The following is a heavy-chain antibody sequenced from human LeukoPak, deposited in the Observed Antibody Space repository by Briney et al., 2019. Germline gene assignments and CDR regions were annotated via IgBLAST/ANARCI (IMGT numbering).Heavy chain of an antibody. CDR1: GYTFTGYY. D-gene: IGHD5-12*01. Sequence: ASVKVSCKASGYTFTGYYMHWVRQAPGQGHEWMGWINPNSGGTNYAQKFQGRVTMTRDTSIITAYMELSRLRSDDTAVYYCARANRRVDIVATRGGPFDYWGQGTLVTVSS. CDR3: ARANRRVDIVATRGGPFDY. J-gene: IGHJ4*02. V-gene: IGHV1-2*02. CDR2: INPNSGGT.